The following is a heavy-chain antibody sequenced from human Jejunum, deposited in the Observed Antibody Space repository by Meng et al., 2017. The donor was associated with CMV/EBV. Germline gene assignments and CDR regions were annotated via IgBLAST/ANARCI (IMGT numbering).Heavy chain of an antibody. CDR2: INPSGTST. V-gene: IGHV1-46*01. Sequence: ASGYIVPTYHMHWLRQAPGQGIEWMGEINPSGTSTNYAQKFQGRVTMTKDASTNTVYLELSSLRSDDTAVYYCARVLVTGRAEFHYWGQGTLVTVSS. D-gene: IGHD2-21*02. CDR1: GYIVPTYH. CDR3: ARVLVTGRAEFHY. J-gene: IGHJ4*02.